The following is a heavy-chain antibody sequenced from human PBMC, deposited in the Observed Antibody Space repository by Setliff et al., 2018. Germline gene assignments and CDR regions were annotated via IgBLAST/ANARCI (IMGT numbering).Heavy chain of an antibody. V-gene: IGHV1-8*02. CDR3: ARENLLTGPNTFDL. Sequence: ASVKVSCKASGYTFTSYAMNWVRQAPGQGLEWMGWMNPNSGNTGYAQKFQGRVIITRNTSISTAYMELSSLRSEDTAVYYCARENLLTGPNTFDLWGPGTMVTVSS. CDR1: GYTFTSYA. CDR2: MNPNSGNT. J-gene: IGHJ3*01. D-gene: IGHD3-9*01.